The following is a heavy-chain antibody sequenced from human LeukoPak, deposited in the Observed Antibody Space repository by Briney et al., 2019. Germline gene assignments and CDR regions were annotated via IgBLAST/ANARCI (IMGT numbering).Heavy chain of an antibody. J-gene: IGHJ3*02. CDR2: IYYSGST. Sequence: SETLSLTCPVSGGSIISYYWSWIRQPPGKGLEWIGYIYYSGSTNYNPSLKSRVTISVDTSKNQFSLKLSSVTAADTAVYYCARDRSNWHNDAFDIWGQGTMVTVSS. D-gene: IGHD6-13*01. V-gene: IGHV4-59*01. CDR3: ARDRSNWHNDAFDI. CDR1: GGSIISYY.